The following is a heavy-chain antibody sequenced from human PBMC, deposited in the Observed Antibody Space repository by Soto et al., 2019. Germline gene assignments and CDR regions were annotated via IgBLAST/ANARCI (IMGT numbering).Heavy chain of an antibody. Sequence: QVQLQESGPGLVKPSQTLSLTCTVSGVSISSGGYYWTWIRQHPQKGLEWIGHIYYSGSTYYNPSLKSRVTVSVDTSKNQFALKLSSVTAADTAVYYCAREYYYDSSGFDYGGQGTLVTVSS. D-gene: IGHD3-22*01. CDR1: GVSISSGGYY. CDR2: IYYSGST. CDR3: AREYYYDSSGFDY. J-gene: IGHJ4*02. V-gene: IGHV4-31*03.